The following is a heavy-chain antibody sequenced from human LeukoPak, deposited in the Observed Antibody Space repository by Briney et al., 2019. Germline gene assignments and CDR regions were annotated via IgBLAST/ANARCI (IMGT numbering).Heavy chain of an antibody. Sequence: SETLSLTCTVSGGSITSSNNYWGWIRQPPGQGLEWIGSIYYSGGTSYNPSLKSRVTVYVDTSKNQFSLKLSSVTAADTAVYYCARHSGYARYYYYYDMDVWGQGTTVTVSS. CDR2: IYYSGGT. CDR1: GGSITSSNNY. J-gene: IGHJ6*02. CDR3: ARHSGYARYYYYYDMDV. D-gene: IGHD5-12*01. V-gene: IGHV4-39*01.